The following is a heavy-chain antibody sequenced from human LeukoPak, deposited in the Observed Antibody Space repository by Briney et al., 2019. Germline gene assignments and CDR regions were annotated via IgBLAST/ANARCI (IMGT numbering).Heavy chain of an antibody. Sequence: ASVKGSCKASGYTFTSYAMHWVRQAPGQRLEWMGWISADIDNTKYSQKFQGRVTITRDTSASTAYMELSSLRSEDTAVYYCARGSLSSRDFDYWGQGTLVTVSS. D-gene: IGHD6-13*01. CDR2: ISADIDNT. CDR3: ARGSLSSRDFDY. V-gene: IGHV1-3*01. CDR1: GYTFTSYA. J-gene: IGHJ4*02.